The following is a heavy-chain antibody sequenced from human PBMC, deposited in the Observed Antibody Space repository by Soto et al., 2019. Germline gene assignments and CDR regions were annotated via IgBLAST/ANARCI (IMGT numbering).Heavy chain of an antibody. D-gene: IGHD3-16*02. J-gene: IGHJ6*02. V-gene: IGHV1-69*13. CDR2: IIPIFGTA. Sequence: SVKVSCKASGGTFSSYAISWVRQAPGQGLEWMGGIIPIFGTANYAQKFQGRVTITADESTSTAYMELSSLRSEDTAVYYCARTEFLGELSSYYYYGMDVWGQGTTVTVSS. CDR1: GGTFSSYA. CDR3: ARTEFLGELSSYYYYGMDV.